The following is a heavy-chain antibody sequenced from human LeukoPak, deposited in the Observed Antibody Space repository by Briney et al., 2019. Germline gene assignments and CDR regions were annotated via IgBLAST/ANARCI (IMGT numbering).Heavy chain of an antibody. V-gene: IGHV1-69*13. D-gene: IGHD6-19*01. CDR3: ARLSGYSSGWYGGGYNWFDP. CDR1: GGTFSSYA. J-gene: IGHJ5*02. Sequence: GASVKVSCKASGGTFSSYAISWVRQAPGQGLEWMGGIIPIFGTANYAQKFQGRVTITADESTSTAYMELSSLRSEDTAVYYCARLSGYSSGWYGGGYNWFDPWGQGTLVTVSS. CDR2: IIPIFGTA.